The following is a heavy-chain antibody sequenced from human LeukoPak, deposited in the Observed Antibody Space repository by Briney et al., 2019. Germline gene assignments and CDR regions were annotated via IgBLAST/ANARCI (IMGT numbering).Heavy chain of an antibody. V-gene: IGHV3-23*01. CDR2: ISGSGGST. CDR1: GFTFSSYA. D-gene: IGHD3-10*01. CDR3: AKVSQRFGELLSGGWFDP. Sequence: GGSLRLSCAASGFTFSSYAMSWVRQAPGKGLEWVSAISGSGGSTYYADSVKGRFTISRDNSKNTLYLQMNSLRAEDTAVYYCAKVSQRFGELLSGGWFDPWGQGTLVTVSS. J-gene: IGHJ5*02.